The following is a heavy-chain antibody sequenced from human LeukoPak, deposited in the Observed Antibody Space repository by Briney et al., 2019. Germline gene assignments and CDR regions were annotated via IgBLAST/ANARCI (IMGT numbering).Heavy chain of an antibody. CDR3: AKDIYPNLKQTENWFDP. J-gene: IGHJ5*02. Sequence: GGSLRLSCAGSGFTFSSYWMSWVRQAPGKGLEWVSGISWNSGSIGYADSVKGRFTISRDNAKNSLYLQMNSLRAEDTALYYCAKDIYPNLKQTENWFDPWGQGTLVTVSS. V-gene: IGHV3-9*01. CDR2: ISWNSGSI. CDR1: GFTFSSYW. D-gene: IGHD2-2*02.